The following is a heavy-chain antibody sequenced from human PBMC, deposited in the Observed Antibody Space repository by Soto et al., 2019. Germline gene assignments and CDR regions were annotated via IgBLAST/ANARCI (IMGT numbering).Heavy chain of an antibody. J-gene: IGHJ4*02. CDR2: IIPIFGTA. CDR1: GGTFSSYA. D-gene: IGHD3-9*01. V-gene: IGHV1-69*06. CDR3: ARDLAYYDILTGYYKGLGY. Sequence: QVRLVQSGAEVKKPGSSVKVSCKASGGTFSSYAISWVRQAPGQGLEWMGGIIPIFGTANYAQKFQGRVTITADKSTSTAYMELSSLRSEDTAVYYCARDLAYYDILTGYYKGLGYWGQGTLVTVSS.